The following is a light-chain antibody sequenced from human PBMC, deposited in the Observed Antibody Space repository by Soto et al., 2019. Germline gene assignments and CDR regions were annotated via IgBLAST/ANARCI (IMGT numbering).Light chain of an antibody. J-gene: IGLJ1*01. CDR1: SYNIGAGYD. V-gene: IGLV1-40*01. CDR3: QSYDSSLSGYV. Sequence: QPVLTQPPSVSGAPGQRVTISCTGSSYNIGAGYDVHWYQQLPGTAPKLLIYGNSNRPSGVPDRFSGSKSGTSASLAITGLQAEDEADYYCQSYDSSLSGYVFGTGTKLTVL. CDR2: GNS.